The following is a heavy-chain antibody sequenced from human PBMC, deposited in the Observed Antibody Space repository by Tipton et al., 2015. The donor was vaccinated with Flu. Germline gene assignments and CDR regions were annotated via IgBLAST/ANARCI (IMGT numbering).Heavy chain of an antibody. Sequence: TLSLTCTVSGGSMRGYFWSWIRQPPGKGLEWIGYIYYSGTTKYNPSLKSRVTMSLDTSKNQFSLKMSSVTAADTAMYYCARDYGDLNWFDPWGQGTLVTVSS. D-gene: IGHD4-17*01. CDR2: IYYSGTT. J-gene: IGHJ5*02. CDR1: GGSMRGYF. V-gene: IGHV4-59*12. CDR3: ARDYGDLNWFDP.